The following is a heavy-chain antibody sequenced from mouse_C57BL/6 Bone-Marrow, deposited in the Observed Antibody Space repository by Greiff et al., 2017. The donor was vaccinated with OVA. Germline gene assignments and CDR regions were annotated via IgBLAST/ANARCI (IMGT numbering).Heavy chain of an antibody. CDR2: IYPRSGNT. CDR3: ARWYYGSSYGYFDV. D-gene: IGHD1-1*01. CDR1: GYTFTSYG. Sequence: QVQLKQSGAELARPGASVKLSCKASGYTFTSYGISWVKQRTGQGLEWIGEIYPRSGNTSYNEKFKGKATLTADKSSSTAYMELRSLTSEDSAVYFCARWYYGSSYGYFDVWGTGTTVTVSS. V-gene: IGHV1-81*01. J-gene: IGHJ1*03.